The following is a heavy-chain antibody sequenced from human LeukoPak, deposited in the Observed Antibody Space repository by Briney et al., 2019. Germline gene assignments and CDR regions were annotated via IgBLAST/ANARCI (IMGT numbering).Heavy chain of an antibody. CDR2: ISGSGGST. D-gene: IGHD1-7*01. CDR3: AKDGGTLGYYYYMDV. CDR1: GFTFSSYA. Sequence: GGSLRLSCAASGFTFSSYAMSWVRQAPGKGLEWVSAISGSGGSTYYADPVKGRFIISRDNSKNTLYLQMNSVRAEDTAVYYCAKDGGTLGYYYYMDVWGKGTTVTVSS. V-gene: IGHV3-23*01. J-gene: IGHJ6*03.